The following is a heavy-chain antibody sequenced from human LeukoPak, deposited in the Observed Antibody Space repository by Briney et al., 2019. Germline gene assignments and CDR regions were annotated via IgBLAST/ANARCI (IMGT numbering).Heavy chain of an antibody. J-gene: IGHJ4*02. CDR2: ISGSGGST. CDR1: GFTFSSYA. V-gene: IGHV3-23*01. Sequence: GGSLRLSCAASGFTFSSYAMSWVRQAPGKGLEWVSAISGSGGSTYYADSVKGRFTISRDNSKNTLYLQMNSLRAEGTAVYYCAKTLYDFWSGYYGPFDYWGQGTLVTVSS. CDR3: AKTLYDFWSGYYGPFDY. D-gene: IGHD3-3*01.